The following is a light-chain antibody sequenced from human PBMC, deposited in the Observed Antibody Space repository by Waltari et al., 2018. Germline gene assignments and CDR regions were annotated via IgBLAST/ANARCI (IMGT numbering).Light chain of an antibody. CDR1: NLATKS. Sequence: SYVLTQPPSVSVAPGQTARITGGGNNLATKSVHWYQQKPGKAPVLGVYNGSHRPSGTPERFSGSNSGNTATLTISRVEAGDEADYYCQVWYTTADLAIFGGGTKLTVL. CDR2: NGS. CDR3: QVWYTTADLAI. V-gene: IGLV3-21*02. J-gene: IGLJ2*01.